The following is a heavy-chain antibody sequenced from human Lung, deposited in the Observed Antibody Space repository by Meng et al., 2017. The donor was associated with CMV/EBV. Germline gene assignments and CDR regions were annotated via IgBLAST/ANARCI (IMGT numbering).Heavy chain of an antibody. CDR2: ISGNTGFI. D-gene: IGHD2-21*02. J-gene: IGHJ6*02. CDR1: GLIFDDFA. V-gene: IGHV3-9*01. CDR3: AKGGGERVTFDAMDV. Sequence: GGSLTLSCAASGLIFDDFAMHWVRQIPGEGLEWVSGISGNTGFIGYADSVKGRFTISRDNAKKTLTLQMNILTVEDTALYYCAKGGGERVTFDAMDVWGQEATVXVSS.